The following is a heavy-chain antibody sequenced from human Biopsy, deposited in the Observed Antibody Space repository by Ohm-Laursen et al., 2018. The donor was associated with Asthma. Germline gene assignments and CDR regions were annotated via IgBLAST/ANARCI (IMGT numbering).Heavy chain of an antibody. CDR1: GGAIDSGAYY. Sequence: SQTLSLTCTVSGGAIDSGAYYWSWIRQHPGKGLEWIGFIYYSGSTYYNPSLKSRVSISIDTSKNQFSLKLSSVTAADTAVYYCERAQDYYDSRGYYRSFDYWGQGTLVTVSS. V-gene: IGHV4-31*03. D-gene: IGHD3-22*01. CDR2: IYYSGST. CDR3: ERAQDYYDSRGYYRSFDY. J-gene: IGHJ4*02.